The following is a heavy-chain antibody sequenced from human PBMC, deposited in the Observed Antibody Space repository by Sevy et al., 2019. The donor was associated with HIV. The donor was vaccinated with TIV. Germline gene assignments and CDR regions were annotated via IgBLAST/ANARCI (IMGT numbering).Heavy chain of an antibody. CDR1: GFTFSSYA. Sequence: GGSLRLSCAASGFTFSSYAMHWVRQAPGKGLEWLAVISYDGSNKYYADSVKGRFTISRDNSKNTLYLQMNSLRAEDTAVYYCARDPFYGGNSGYYYYGMDVWGQGTTVTVSS. D-gene: IGHD2-21*02. V-gene: IGHV3-30*04. J-gene: IGHJ6*02. CDR2: ISYDGSNK. CDR3: ARDPFYGGNSGYYYYGMDV.